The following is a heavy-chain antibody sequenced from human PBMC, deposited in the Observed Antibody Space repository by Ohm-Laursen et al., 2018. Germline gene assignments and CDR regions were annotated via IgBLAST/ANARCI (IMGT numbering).Heavy chain of an antibody. D-gene: IGHD3-10*01. CDR2: IYYSGST. Sequence: GTLSLTCTVSGGSISSSSYYWGWIRQPPGKGLEWIGSIYYSGSTYYNPSLKSRVTMSVDTSKNQFSLKLSSVTAADTAVYYCARDPYGSGSNDAFDIWGQGTMVTVSS. CDR3: ARDPYGSGSNDAFDI. V-gene: IGHV4-39*07. J-gene: IGHJ3*02. CDR1: GGSISSSSYY.